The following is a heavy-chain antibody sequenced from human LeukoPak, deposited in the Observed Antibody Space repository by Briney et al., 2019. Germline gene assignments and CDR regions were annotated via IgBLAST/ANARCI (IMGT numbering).Heavy chain of an antibody. V-gene: IGHV3-23*01. D-gene: IGHD4-23*01. CDR2: ISGSGGST. J-gene: IGHJ6*03. CDR3: AKDPVGNYYYYYMDV. CDR1: GFNFRAYW. Sequence: HPGGSLRLSCTTSGFNFRAYWMGWVRQAPGKGLEWVSAISGSGGSTYYADSVKGRFTISRDNSKNTLYLQMNSLRAEDTAVYYCAKDPVGNYYYYYMDVWGKGTTVTVSS.